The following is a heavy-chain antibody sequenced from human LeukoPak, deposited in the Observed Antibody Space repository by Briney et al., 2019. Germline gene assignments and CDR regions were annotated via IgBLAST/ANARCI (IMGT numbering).Heavy chain of an antibody. CDR1: GYIFAGYY. V-gene: IGHV1-2*02. CDR3: ARRSGVTSRRWFDP. Sequence: ASVKVSCKASGYIFAGYYVHWVRQVPGQGLEWMGWINPNSGGTSYAQKFQGRVTMTRDTSISTAYMELSRLRSDDTAVYYCARRSGVTSRRWFDPWGQGTLVTVSS. CDR2: INPNSGGT. D-gene: IGHD2-21*02. J-gene: IGHJ5*02.